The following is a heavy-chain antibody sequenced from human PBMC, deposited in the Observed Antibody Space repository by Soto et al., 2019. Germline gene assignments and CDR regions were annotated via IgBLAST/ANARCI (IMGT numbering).Heavy chain of an antibody. Sequence: QVQLVQSGAEVKKPGASVKVSCKASGYTFTSYDINWVRQATGQGLEWMGWMNPNSGNTGTAQKCXVXVXMXXTTSTSTADMELATLRSEASAACYCAREYSYGPADWGQGPLVTVSS. CDR3: AREYSYGPAD. CDR2: MNPNSGNT. V-gene: IGHV1-8*01. D-gene: IGHD3-10*01. J-gene: IGHJ4*02. CDR1: GYTFTSYD.